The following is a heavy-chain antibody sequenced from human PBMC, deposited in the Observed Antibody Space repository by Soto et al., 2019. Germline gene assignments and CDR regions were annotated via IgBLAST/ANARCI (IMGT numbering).Heavy chain of an antibody. CDR2: IIPIFGTA. V-gene: IGHV1-69*01. CDR3: ARDKGRSSGSDSYYYYGMDV. D-gene: IGHD3-22*01. Sequence: QVQLVQSGAEVNKPGSSVKVSCKASGGTFSSYAISWVRQSPGQGLEWMGGIIPIFGTANYAQKFQGRVTITADESTSTAYMELSSLRSEDTAVYYCARDKGRSSGSDSYYYYGMDVWGQGTTVTVSS. J-gene: IGHJ6*02. CDR1: GGTFSSYA.